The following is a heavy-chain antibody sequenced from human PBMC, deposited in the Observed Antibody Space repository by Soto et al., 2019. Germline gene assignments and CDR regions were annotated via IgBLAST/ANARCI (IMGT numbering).Heavy chain of an antibody. CDR3: ARDGGYEGLRY. V-gene: IGHV1-18*01. D-gene: IGHD3-3*01. CDR2: ISAYNGNT. J-gene: IGHJ4*02. Sequence: GAAVKVSRQGSGLTFTSSGIRLGRQAPGQGLEWMGWISAYNGNTNYAQKLQGRVTMTTDTSTSTAYMELRSLRSDDTAVYYCARDGGYEGLRYWGQGTLVTVSS. CDR1: GLTFTSSG.